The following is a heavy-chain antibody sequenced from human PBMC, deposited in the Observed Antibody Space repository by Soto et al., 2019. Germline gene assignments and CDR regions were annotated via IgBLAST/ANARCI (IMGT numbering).Heavy chain of an antibody. V-gene: IGHV4-39*01. CDR3: ARQTYLTYFDI. D-gene: IGHD3-16*01. J-gene: IGHJ3*02. CDR2: VYYNGSP. CDR1: RGSIQSSTYY. Sequence: QLQLQESGPGLVKPSETLSLTCTVSRGSIQSSTYYWGWIRQPPGKGLEWIGTVYYNGSPYFNPSLKSRLTLSADPSQNQFSLRLASMTAADTAVYYCARQTYLTYFDIWGQGTMVTVSS.